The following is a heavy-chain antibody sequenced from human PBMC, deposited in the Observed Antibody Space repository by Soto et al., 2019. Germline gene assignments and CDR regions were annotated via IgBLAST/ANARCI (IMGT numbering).Heavy chain of an antibody. D-gene: IGHD1-1*01. J-gene: IGHJ6*02. CDR2: IIPAHDTP. Sequence: QVQLVQSGPEVKKPGSSVKVSCKASGGTFRTYAVSWVRRAPGHGLGWLGGIIPAHDTPNDAPRFEGRVTITSDESTNTAYMELNSLTSDDTAVYYCSRYRRAYSLRNDIYFYGMDVRGQGTTVTVSS. CDR1: GGTFRTYA. V-gene: IGHV1-69*01. CDR3: SRYRRAYSLRNDIYFYGMDV.